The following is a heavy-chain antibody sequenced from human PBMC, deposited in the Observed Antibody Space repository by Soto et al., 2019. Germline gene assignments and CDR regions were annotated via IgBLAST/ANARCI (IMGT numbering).Heavy chain of an antibody. D-gene: IGHD1-1*01. V-gene: IGHV4-39*01. J-gene: IGHJ4*02. CDR1: ADSSTISNSY. CDR2: SSYNGGT. Sequence: SETLSLTCTVSADSSTISNSYWGWLRQPPGKGLQWIGSSSYNGGTFYNPSLRGRVAISVDTSKKQSSLQVTSVTAADTAVYYCARHRIEVVWRGFDFWGQGSPVTVSS. CDR3: ARHRIEVVWRGFDF.